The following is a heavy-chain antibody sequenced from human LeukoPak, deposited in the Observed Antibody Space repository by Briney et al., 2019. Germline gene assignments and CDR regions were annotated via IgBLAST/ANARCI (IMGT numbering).Heavy chain of an antibody. Sequence: SETLSLTCAVSGYSISSGYYWGWIRQPPGKGLEWIGSIYHSGSTYYNPSLKSQVTISVDTSKNQFSLKLSSVTAADTAVYYCARDRNNFDYWGQGTLVTVSS. J-gene: IGHJ4*02. CDR1: GYSISSGYY. D-gene: IGHD1/OR15-1a*01. CDR2: IYHSGST. V-gene: IGHV4-38-2*02. CDR3: ARDRNNFDY.